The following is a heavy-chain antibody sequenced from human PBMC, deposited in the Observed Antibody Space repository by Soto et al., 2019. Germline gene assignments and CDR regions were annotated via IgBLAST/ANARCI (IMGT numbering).Heavy chain of an antibody. D-gene: IGHD3-3*01. CDR1: GGTLNNYA. CDR3: ATDSNYDVSNSF. CDR2: IPPVSAPP. Sequence: GASVKVSCKASGGTLNNYAINWVRQAPGQGLEWMGGIPPVSAPPDYAQKFQGRVSITADHSTSTVYMELSRLKSDDTAVYFCATDSNYDVSNSFWGQGTLVTVYS. J-gene: IGHJ4*02. V-gene: IGHV1-69*13.